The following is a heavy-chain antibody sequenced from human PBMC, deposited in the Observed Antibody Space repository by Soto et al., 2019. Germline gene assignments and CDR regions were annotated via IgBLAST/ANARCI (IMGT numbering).Heavy chain of an antibody. Sequence: GGSLKISCKDSGYRFSSNWIAWVRQMPGKGLEWMGVIYSGDSDTRYSPSFQGQVTISVDKSINTAYLQWSSLKASDTAMYYCARHYNGFDYWGQGTLVTVSS. CDR3: ARHYNGFDY. D-gene: IGHD1-1*01. V-gene: IGHV5-51*01. CDR2: IYSGDSDT. CDR1: GYRFSSNW. J-gene: IGHJ4*02.